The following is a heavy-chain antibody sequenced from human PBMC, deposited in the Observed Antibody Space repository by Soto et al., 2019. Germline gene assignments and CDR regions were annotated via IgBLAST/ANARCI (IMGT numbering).Heavy chain of an antibody. V-gene: IGHV3-30*18. CDR3: AKDLIAAAGTYFQH. D-gene: IGHD6-13*01. J-gene: IGHJ1*01. CDR1: GFTFSSYG. Sequence: QVQLVESGGGVVQPGRSLRLSCAASGFTFSSYGMHWVRQAPGKGLEWVAVISYDGSNKYYADSVKGRFTISRDNSKNTLYLQMNSRRAEDTAVYYCAKDLIAAAGTYFQHWGQGTLVTVSS. CDR2: ISYDGSNK.